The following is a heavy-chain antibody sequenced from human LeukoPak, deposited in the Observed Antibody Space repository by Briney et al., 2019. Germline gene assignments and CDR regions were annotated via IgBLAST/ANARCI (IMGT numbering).Heavy chain of an antibody. CDR1: GYTFTSYG. CDR3: ARDRAPSAHPQFEMYYYLSVPFDP. D-gene: IGHD3-10*01. J-gene: IGHJ5*02. Sequence: GASVKVSCKASGYTFTSYGISWVRQAPGQGLEWMGWVGAYNGNTNYAQKLQGRVTMTTDTSTSTAYMELRSLRSDDTAVYYCARDRAPSAHPQFEMYYYLSVPFDPWGQGTLVTVSS. V-gene: IGHV1-18*01. CDR2: VGAYNGNT.